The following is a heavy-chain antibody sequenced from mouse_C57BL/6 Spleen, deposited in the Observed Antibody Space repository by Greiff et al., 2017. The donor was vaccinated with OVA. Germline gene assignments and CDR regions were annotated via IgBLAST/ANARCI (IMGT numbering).Heavy chain of an antibody. CDR1: GFTFSSYA. Sequence: EVKLVESGGGLVKPGGSLKLSCAASGFTFSSYAMSWVRQTPEKRLEWVATISDGGSYTYYPDNVKGRFTISRDNAKNNLYLQMGHLKSEDTAMXYCERDSSSFYYFDYWGKGTTLTVSS. V-gene: IGHV5-4*01. CDR3: ERDSSSFYYFDY. J-gene: IGHJ2*01. CDR2: ISDGGSYT. D-gene: IGHD1-1*01.